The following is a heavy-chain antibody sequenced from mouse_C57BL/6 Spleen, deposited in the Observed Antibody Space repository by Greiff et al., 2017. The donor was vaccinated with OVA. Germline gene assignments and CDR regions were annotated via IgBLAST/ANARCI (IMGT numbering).Heavy chain of an antibody. CDR3: ARDYGSTLFAY. D-gene: IGHD1-1*01. Sequence: QVQLQQSGPELVKPGASVKISCKASGYSFTSYYIHWVKLRPGQGLEWIGWIYPGSGNTKYNEKFKGKATLTADTSSSTAYMQLSSLTSEDSAVYYCARDYGSTLFAYWGQGTLVTVSA. CDR2: IYPGSGNT. CDR1: GYSFTSYY. V-gene: IGHV1-66*01. J-gene: IGHJ3*01.